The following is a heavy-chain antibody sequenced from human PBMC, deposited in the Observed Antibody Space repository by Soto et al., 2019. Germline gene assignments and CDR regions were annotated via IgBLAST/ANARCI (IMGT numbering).Heavy chain of an antibody. CDR2: ISGSGEST. J-gene: IGHJ4*02. Sequence: GGSLRLSCAASGFILSSYAMNWVRQAPGKGPEWVSGISGSGESTDYADSVRGRFTISKDNSRNTLFLQMNSLKAEDTAVYFCAKKKGVAVFDYWGQGTLVTVSS. D-gene: IGHD2-15*01. CDR1: GFILSSYA. V-gene: IGHV3-23*01. CDR3: AKKKGVAVFDY.